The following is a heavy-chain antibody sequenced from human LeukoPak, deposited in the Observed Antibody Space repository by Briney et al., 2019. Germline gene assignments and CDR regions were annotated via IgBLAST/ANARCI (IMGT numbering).Heavy chain of an antibody. J-gene: IGHJ4*02. V-gene: IGHV3-48*02. CDR3: ARAGWSDY. CDR1: GFTFRSYD. CDR2: ISASSSTI. Sequence: GGSLRLSCAVSGFTFRSYDMNWVRQAQGKGLEWVSFISASSSTINYADSVMGRFTISRDNAKNSLYLQMNSLRDEDTAVYYCARAGWSDYWGQGTLVTVSS. D-gene: IGHD2-8*01.